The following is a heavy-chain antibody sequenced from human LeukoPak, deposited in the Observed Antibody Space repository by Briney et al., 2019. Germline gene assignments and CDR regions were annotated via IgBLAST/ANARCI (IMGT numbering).Heavy chain of an antibody. CDR3: ARDPGYCSSTSCYHQGYFDY. CDR2: ISPIFGTA. J-gene: IGHJ4*02. Sequence: GASVKVSCKASGGTFSSYAISWVRQAPGQGLEWMGGISPIFGTANYAQKFQGRVTMTTDESTSTAYMELSSLRSEDTAVYYCARDPGYCSSTSCYHQGYFDYWGQGTLVTVSS. D-gene: IGHD2-2*01. CDR1: GGTFSSYA. V-gene: IGHV1-69*05.